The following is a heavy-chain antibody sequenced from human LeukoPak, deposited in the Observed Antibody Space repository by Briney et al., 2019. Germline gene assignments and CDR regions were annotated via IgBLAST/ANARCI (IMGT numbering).Heavy chain of an antibody. J-gene: IGHJ4*02. CDR2: INAENGNT. D-gene: IGHD1-26*01. CDR3: ARDLIPSVGATSFDY. CDR1: GYTFTNYG. Sequence: ASVKVSCKASGYTFTNYGITWVRQAPGQGLEWMGWINAENGNTNYAERLQGRVTMTTDTSTSTAYMELRSLRSDDTAVYYCARDLIPSVGATSFDYWGQGTLVTVSS. V-gene: IGHV1-18*01.